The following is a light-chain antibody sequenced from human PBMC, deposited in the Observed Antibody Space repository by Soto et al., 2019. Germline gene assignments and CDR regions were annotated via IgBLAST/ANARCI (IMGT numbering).Light chain of an antibody. CDR1: SGHSSYA. CDR3: QTWGTGIRV. V-gene: IGLV4-69*01. Sequence: QLVLTQSPAASASLGASVKLTCTLSSGHSSYAIAWHQQQPEKGPRYLMTVNSDGSHSKGDGIPDRFSGSSSGAERYLTISSLQSEDEGDYYCQTWGTGIRVFGGGTKVTVL. J-gene: IGLJ3*02. CDR2: VNSDGSH.